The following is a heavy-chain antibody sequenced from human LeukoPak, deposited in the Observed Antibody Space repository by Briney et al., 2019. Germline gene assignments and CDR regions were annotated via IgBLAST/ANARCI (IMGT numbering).Heavy chain of an antibody. V-gene: IGHV3-23*01. CDR1: GFTFSDYY. D-gene: IGHD1-26*01. CDR3: AKEATGYSFSDC. CDR2: ISGSGDST. J-gene: IGHJ4*02. Sequence: GGSLRLSCAASGFTFSDYYMSWIRQAPGKGLEWVSAISGSGDSTYYADSVKGRFTISRDNSKNTLYLQMNSLRAEDTAVYYCAKEATGYSFSDCWGQGTLVTVSS.